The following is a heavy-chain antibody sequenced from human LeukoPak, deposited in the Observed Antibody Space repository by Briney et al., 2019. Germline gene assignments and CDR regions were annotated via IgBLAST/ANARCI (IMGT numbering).Heavy chain of an antibody. CDR3: ARDGRRDGYNWAYYFDY. D-gene: IGHD5-24*01. Sequence: GGSLRLSCAASGFTFSSYEMNWVRQAPGEGLEWVSYISSSGSTIYYADSVKGRFTISRDNAKNSLYLQMNSLRAEDTAVYYCARDGRRDGYNWAYYFDYWGQGTLVTVSS. J-gene: IGHJ4*02. V-gene: IGHV3-48*03. CDR1: GFTFSSYE. CDR2: ISSSGSTI.